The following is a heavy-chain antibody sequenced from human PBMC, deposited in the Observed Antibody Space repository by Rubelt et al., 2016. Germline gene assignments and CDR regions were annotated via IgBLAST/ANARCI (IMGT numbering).Heavy chain of an antibody. Sequence: QITLRESGPTLVKPTQTVTLTCTFSGFSLSTTGVGVGWIRQPPGKALEWLALIYWDDDDRYSPSLKSRLTITKDTSRNQVVLTMTNMDPLDTATYYCASVVRAPNRRRSAYDYYDTDVWGQGMLVTVSS. CDR2: IYWDDDD. J-gene: IGHJ6*02. CDR1: GFSLSTTGVG. D-gene: IGHD1-14*01. CDR3: ASVVRAPNRRRSAYDYYDTDV. V-gene: IGHV2-5*02.